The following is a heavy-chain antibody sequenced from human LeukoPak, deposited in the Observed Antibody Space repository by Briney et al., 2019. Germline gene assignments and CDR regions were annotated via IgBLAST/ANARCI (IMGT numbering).Heavy chain of an antibody. Sequence: SETLSLTCTVSGGSISSGGYYWSWIRQHPGKGLEWIGYIYYSGSTYYNPSLKSRVTISVDTSKNQFSLKLSSVTAADTAVYYCARAQSSGWYPDWFDPWGQGTLVTVSS. V-gene: IGHV4-31*03. D-gene: IGHD6-19*01. CDR2: IYYSGST. CDR3: ARAQSSGWYPDWFDP. CDR1: GGSISSGGYY. J-gene: IGHJ5*02.